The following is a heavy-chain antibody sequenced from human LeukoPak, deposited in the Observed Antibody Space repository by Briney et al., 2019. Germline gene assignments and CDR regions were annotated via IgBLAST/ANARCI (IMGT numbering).Heavy chain of an antibody. V-gene: IGHV4-39*07. Sequence: SETLSLTCTVSGGSISSSSYYWGWIRQPPGKGLEWIGSIYHSGSTYYNPSLKSRVTISVDTSKNQFSLKLSSVTAADTAVYYCATESGALFDYWGQGTLVTVSS. CDR2: IYHSGST. CDR3: ATESGALFDY. CDR1: GGSISSSSYY. J-gene: IGHJ4*02. D-gene: IGHD1-1*01.